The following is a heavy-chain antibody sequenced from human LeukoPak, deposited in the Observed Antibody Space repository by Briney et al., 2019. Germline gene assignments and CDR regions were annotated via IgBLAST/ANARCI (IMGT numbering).Heavy chain of an antibody. D-gene: IGHD2-21*01. J-gene: IGHJ3*02. CDR3: AREGSTLVIHAFDI. Sequence: GGSLRLSCAASGFTFRTSGMHWVRQAPGKGLEWVAFIQYDGSQKYYADSVKGRFTISRDNPRSTVSLQMNSLRTEDTAIYFCAREGSTLVIHAFDIWGQGTMATVSS. CDR2: IQYDGSQK. V-gene: IGHV3-30*02. CDR1: GFTFRTSG.